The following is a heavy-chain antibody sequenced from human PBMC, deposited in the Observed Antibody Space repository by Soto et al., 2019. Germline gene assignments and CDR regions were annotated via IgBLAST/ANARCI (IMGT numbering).Heavy chain of an antibody. CDR2: IYPSDSDT. CDR1: GYSFTTYW. J-gene: IGHJ4*02. V-gene: IGHV5-51*01. D-gene: IGHD5-12*01. Sequence: GESLKISCKGSGYSFTTYWIGWVRQMPGKGLEWMGIIYPSDSDTRYNPSFQGQVTISVDKSISTAYLQWSSLKASDTAIYYCARQGSGYANYCGQGTLVTVSS. CDR3: ARQGSGYANY.